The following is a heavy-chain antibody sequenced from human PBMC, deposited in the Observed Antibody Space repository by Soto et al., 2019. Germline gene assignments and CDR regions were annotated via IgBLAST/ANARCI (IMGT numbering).Heavy chain of an antibody. CDR3: AKDRLGYCGSTSCSWYYYYYMDV. Sequence: GGSLRLSCAASGFTFSSYAMSWVRQAPGKGLEWVSAISGSGGSTYYADSVKGRFTISRDNSKNTLYLQMNSLRAEDTAVYYCAKDRLGYCGSTSCSWYYYYYMDVWGKGTTVTVS. CDR2: ISGSGGST. V-gene: IGHV3-23*01. J-gene: IGHJ6*03. D-gene: IGHD2-2*01. CDR1: GFTFSSYA.